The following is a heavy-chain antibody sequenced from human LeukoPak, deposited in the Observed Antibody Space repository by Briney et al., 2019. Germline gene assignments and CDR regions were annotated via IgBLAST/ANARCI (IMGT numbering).Heavy chain of an antibody. V-gene: IGHV3-74*01. CDR2: INGNGRTT. Sequence: GGSLRLSCVASGFTFSSYWMYWVRHVPGKGLVWVSRINGNGRTTDYADSVKGRFTISRDNAKNTLYLQMNSLRAEDTATYYCVTYNWEYEADYWGQGTLVTVSS. CDR3: VTYNWEYEADY. D-gene: IGHD1-20*01. J-gene: IGHJ4*02. CDR1: GFTFSSYW.